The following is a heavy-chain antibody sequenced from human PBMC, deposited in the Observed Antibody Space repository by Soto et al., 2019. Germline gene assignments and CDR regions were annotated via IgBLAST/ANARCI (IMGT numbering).Heavy chain of an antibody. J-gene: IGHJ5*02. V-gene: IGHV3-30*18. D-gene: IGHD2-21*02. Sequence: PGGSLRLSCAASGFTFSSYGMHWVRQAPGKGLEWVAVISYDGSNKYYADSVKGRFTISRDNSKNTLYLQMSSLRAEDTAVYYCAKGLAYCGGDCYSWGQGTLVTVS. CDR3: AKGLAYCGGDCYS. CDR2: ISYDGSNK. CDR1: GFTFSSYG.